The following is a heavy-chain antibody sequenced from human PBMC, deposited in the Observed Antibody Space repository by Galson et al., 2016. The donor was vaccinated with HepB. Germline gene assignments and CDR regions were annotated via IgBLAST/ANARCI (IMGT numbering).Heavy chain of an antibody. Sequence: SLRLSCAASGFRFADYGMSWVRQAPGKGLECVGFIRRISYGGATEYAASVKGRFTVSRDDSKNIVYLEMNSLKTEDTAVYYCTRGRTYGSGSYYALDIWGQGTVVTVSS. CDR3: TRGRTYGSGSYYALDI. V-gene: IGHV3-49*04. CDR1: GFRFADYG. J-gene: IGHJ3*02. CDR2: IRRISYGGAT. D-gene: IGHD3-10*01.